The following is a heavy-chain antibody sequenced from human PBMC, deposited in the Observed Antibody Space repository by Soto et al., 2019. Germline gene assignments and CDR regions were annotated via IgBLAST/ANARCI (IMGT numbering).Heavy chain of an antibody. J-gene: IGHJ6*02. Sequence: GGSLRLSCAASGFTFSGYAMSWVRQAPGKGLEWVSAIDGSSATTNYADSVKGRFTISRDNSKNTLFLHMSGLRAEDTAVYYCARDRRPSIYSGLAVWGQGTTVTVSS. CDR2: IDGSSATT. CDR1: GFTFSGYA. D-gene: IGHD2-2*01. CDR3: ARDRRPSIYSGLAV. V-gene: IGHV3-23*01.